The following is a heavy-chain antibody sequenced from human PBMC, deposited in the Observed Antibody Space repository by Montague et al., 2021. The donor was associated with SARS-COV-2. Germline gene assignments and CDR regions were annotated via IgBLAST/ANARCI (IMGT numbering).Heavy chain of an antibody. CDR1: GDSVSSNTAT. Sequence: CAISGDSVSSNTATWNWIRQSPSRGLEWLGRTYYRSKWYHDYAISLKSRITINPDTSKNQFSLQLSSVAPEDTAVFYCARTTTRMLYPENAFDIWGQGTIGTVSS. CDR3: ARTTTRMLYPENAFDI. CDR2: TYYRSKWYH. J-gene: IGHJ3*02. V-gene: IGHV6-1*01. D-gene: IGHD2-15*01.